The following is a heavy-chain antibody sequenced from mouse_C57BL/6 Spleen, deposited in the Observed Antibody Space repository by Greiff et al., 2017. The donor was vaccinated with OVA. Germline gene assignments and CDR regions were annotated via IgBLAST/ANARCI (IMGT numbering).Heavy chain of an antibody. CDR2: SRNKANDYTT. V-gene: IGHV7-1*01. J-gene: IGHJ4*01. Sequence: EVKVVESGGGLVQSGRSLRLSCATSGFTFSDFYMEWVRQAPGKGLEWIAASRNKANDYTTEYSASVKGRFIVSRDTSQSILYLRMNALRAEDAAIYYCARARTGTMDYWGQGTSVTVSS. CDR1: GFTFSDFY. D-gene: IGHD4-1*01. CDR3: ARARTGTMDY.